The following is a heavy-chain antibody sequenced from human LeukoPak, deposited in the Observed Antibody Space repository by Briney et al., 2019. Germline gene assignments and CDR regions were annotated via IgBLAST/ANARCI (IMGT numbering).Heavy chain of an antibody. CDR2: IKSDGST. CDR3: ARAPSEIGGYYPEYFRH. D-gene: IGHD3-22*01. CDR1: GFTFSNYW. Sequence: GGSLRLSCAASGFTFSNYWMHWVRQAPGKGLVWVSRIKSDGSTSYSDSVKGGFTISRDNAKNTVSLQMTILRAEDTGVYYCARAPSEIGGYYPEYFRHWGQGTLVIVSS. J-gene: IGHJ1*01. V-gene: IGHV3-74*01.